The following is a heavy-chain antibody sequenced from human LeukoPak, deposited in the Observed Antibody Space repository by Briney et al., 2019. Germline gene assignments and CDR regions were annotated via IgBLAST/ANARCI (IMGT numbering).Heavy chain of an antibody. CDR3: ARSERSGIYFDY. CDR2: INHSGST. V-gene: IGHV4-34*01. J-gene: IGHJ4*02. Sequence: SETLSVTCVVYVGSFSAYYWSWIRPPPGKGGEWIVEINHSGSTNYNPPLKRRATISVDTSRNQFSLKVSSVTAADTAVYYCARSERSGIYFDYWGQGTLVTVSS. CDR1: VGSFSAYY. D-gene: IGHD6-13*01.